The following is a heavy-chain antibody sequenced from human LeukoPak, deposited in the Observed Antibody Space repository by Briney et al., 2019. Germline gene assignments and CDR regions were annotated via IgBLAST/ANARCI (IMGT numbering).Heavy chain of an antibody. J-gene: IGHJ3*02. CDR1: GYIFTSYG. CDR2: ISAYNGNT. Sequence: GASVKVSCKASGYIFTSYGISWVRQAPGQGLEWMGWISAYNGNTNYAQKLQGRVTMTTDTSASTAYMELRSLRSDDTAVYYCARVEVGAYDAFDIWGQGTMVTVSS. CDR3: ARVEVGAYDAFDI. D-gene: IGHD1-26*01. V-gene: IGHV1-18*01.